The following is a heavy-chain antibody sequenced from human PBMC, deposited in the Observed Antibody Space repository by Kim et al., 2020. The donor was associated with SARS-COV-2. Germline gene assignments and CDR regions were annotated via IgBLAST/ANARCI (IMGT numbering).Heavy chain of an antibody. CDR1: GASISSGGYY. Sequence: SETLSLTCTVSGASISSGGYYWSWIRQHQGKGLEWIAYIDYSGSTDDNPSVKSQLIISLDKSKNQISLKLSSVTAADTAVYYCVRGRRDGYNYFDYWGQGTLVTVSS. V-gene: IGHV4-31*01. CDR2: IDYSGST. D-gene: IGHD5-12*01. J-gene: IGHJ4*02. CDR3: VRGRRDGYNYFDY.